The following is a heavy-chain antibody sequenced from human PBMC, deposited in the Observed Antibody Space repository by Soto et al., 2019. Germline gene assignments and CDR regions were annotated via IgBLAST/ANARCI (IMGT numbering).Heavy chain of an antibody. CDR2: INAGNGNT. V-gene: IGHV1-3*01. CDR1: GYTFTSYA. Sequence: ASVKVSCKASGYTFTSYAMHWVRQAPGQRLEWMGWINAGNGNTKYSQKFQGRVTITRDTSASTAYMELSSLRSEDTAVYYCARVCSRCYGMDVWGQGTTVTVSS. J-gene: IGHJ6*02. D-gene: IGHD2-15*01. CDR3: ARVCSRCYGMDV.